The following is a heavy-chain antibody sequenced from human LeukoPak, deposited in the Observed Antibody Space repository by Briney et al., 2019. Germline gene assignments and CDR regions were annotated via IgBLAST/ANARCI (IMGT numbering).Heavy chain of an antibody. D-gene: IGHD2-2*02. J-gene: IGHJ6*02. CDR1: GYTFTGYY. V-gene: IGHV1-2*02. CDR2: INPNSGGT. CDR3: ARDEDIVVVPAARPSYGMDV. Sequence: ASVKVSCKASGYTFTGYYMHWVRQAPGQGLECMGWINPNSGGTNYAQKFQGRVTMTRDTSISTAYMELSRLRSDDTAVYYCARDEDIVVVPAARPSYGMDVWGQGTTVTVSS.